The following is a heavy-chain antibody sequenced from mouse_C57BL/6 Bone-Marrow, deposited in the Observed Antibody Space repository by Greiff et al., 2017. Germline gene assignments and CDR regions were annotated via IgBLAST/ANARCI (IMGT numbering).Heavy chain of an antibody. J-gene: IGHJ2*01. V-gene: IGHV1-80*01. Sequence: VQLQQSGAELVKPGASVKISCKASGYAFSSYWMNWVKQRPGKGLEWIGQIYPGDGDPNYNGKFKGKDTLTADKSSSTAYMQLSSLTSEDSAVYFCARQGNGYPYDFDYWGQGTTLTVSS. CDR1: GYAFSSYW. CDR2: IYPGDGDP. CDR3: ARQGNGYPYDFDY. D-gene: IGHD1-1*01.